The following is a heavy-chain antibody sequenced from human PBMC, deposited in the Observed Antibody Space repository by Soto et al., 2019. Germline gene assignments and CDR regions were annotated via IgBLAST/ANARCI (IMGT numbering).Heavy chain of an antibody. V-gene: IGHV1-18*01. Sequence: QVQLVQSGAEVKRPGASVKVSCKASGYTFSSYGISWVRQAPGQGLEWVGWISPYSGHTNYVQKFQGRVTMTTDTSASTAYMELRSLRSDDTAVYYCWRDYYTSWYYFDYWGQGTLVTVSS. CDR2: ISPYSGHT. CDR3: WRDYYTSWYYFDY. D-gene: IGHD2-2*01. CDR1: GYTFSSYG. J-gene: IGHJ4*02.